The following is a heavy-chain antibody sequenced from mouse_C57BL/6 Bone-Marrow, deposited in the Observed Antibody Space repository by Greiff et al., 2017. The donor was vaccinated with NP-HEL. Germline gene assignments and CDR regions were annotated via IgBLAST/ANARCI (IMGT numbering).Heavy chain of an antibody. CDR1: GYSFTGYF. Sequence: EVKLMESGPELVKPGDSVKISCKASGYSFTGYFMNWVMQSHGKSLEWIGRINPYNGDTFYNQKFKGKATLTVDKSSSTAHMELRSLTSEDSAVYYCARRDYYGSSYGFAYWGQGTLVTVSA. CDR3: ARRDYYGSSYGFAY. CDR2: INPYNGDT. J-gene: IGHJ3*01. D-gene: IGHD1-1*01. V-gene: IGHV1-20*01.